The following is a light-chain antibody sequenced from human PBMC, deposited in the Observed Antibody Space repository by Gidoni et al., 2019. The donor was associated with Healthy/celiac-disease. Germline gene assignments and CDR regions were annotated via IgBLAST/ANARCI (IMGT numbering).Light chain of an antibody. J-gene: IGKJ4*01. V-gene: IGKV3-11*01. CDR2: DAS. Sequence: LTQSPATLSLSPGERATLSCRASQSVSSYLAWYQQKPGQAPRLLIYDASNRATGIPARFSGSGSGTDFTLTISSLEPEDFAVYYCQQRSNWPLTFGGGTKVEIK. CDR1: QSVSSY. CDR3: QQRSNWPLT.